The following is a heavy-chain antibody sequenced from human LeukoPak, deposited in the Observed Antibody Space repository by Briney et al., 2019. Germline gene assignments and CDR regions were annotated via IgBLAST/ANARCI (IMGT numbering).Heavy chain of an antibody. CDR1: GFTFDDYG. D-gene: IGHD6-19*01. Sequence: GGSLRLSCAASGFTFDDYGMSWVRQAPGKGLEWVSGINWNGGSTGYAGSVKGRFTISRDNAKNSLYLQMNSLRAEDTAVYYCASGGASGSGWYYFDYWGQGTLVTVSS. CDR3: ASGGASGSGWYYFDY. CDR2: INWNGGST. J-gene: IGHJ4*02. V-gene: IGHV3-20*04.